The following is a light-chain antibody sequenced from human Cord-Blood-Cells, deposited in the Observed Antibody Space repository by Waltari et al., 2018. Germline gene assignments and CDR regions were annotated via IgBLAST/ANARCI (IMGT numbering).Light chain of an antibody. CDR3: CSYAGSYTWV. V-gene: IGLV2-11*01. CDR2: DVS. Sequence: QSALTQPRSVSGSPGQSVTISCTGTSSDVGGYNYVSWYQQHPGKAPKLIIYDVSKRPSGVPDRFAGSKCGNTASLTISGLQAEEEDDYYCCSYAGSYTWVFGGGTKLTVL. CDR1: SSDVGGYNY. J-gene: IGLJ2*01.